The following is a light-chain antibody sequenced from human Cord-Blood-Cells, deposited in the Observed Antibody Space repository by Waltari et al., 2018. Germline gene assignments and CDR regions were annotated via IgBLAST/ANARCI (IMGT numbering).Light chain of an antibody. CDR3: QQYGSSPT. CDR1: PSVSSSY. V-gene: IGKV3-20*01. Sequence: EIVLTQSPGTLSLSPGVRATISCRASPSVSSSYLAWYQQKPGQAPSLLIYGASSRATGIPDRFSGSGSGTDFTLTISRLEPEDFAVYYCQQYGSSPTFGQGTKVEIK. CDR2: GAS. J-gene: IGKJ1*01.